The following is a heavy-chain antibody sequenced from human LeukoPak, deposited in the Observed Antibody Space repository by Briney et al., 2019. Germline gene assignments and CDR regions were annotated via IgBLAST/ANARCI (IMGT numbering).Heavy chain of an antibody. J-gene: IGHJ4*02. D-gene: IGHD6-19*01. Sequence: PSETRSLTCTVSGDSISSYYWTWIRQPAGKGLEWIGRIYTSGSTNYNPSLKSRVTTSVDTSRNQFSLKLTSVTAADTAVYYCARDHSSGWFYFDYWGRGAQVTVSS. CDR2: IYTSGST. CDR3: ARDHSSGWFYFDY. CDR1: GDSISSYY. V-gene: IGHV4-4*07.